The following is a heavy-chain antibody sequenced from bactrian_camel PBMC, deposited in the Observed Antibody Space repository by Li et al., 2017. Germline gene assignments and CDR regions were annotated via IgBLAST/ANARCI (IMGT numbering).Heavy chain of an antibody. CDR3: AADFHLEIMGSWADADFEY. V-gene: IGHV3S53*01. CDR2: IDSDGST. Sequence: HVQLVESGGGSVQAGGSLRLSCKSSGYTNSRYCMGWFRQAPGKEREGVAFIDSDGSTNYADSVKGRFTISKDTTKNTLYLQMEGLKPEDTAMYYCAADFHLEIMGSWADADFEYWGQGTQVTVS. CDR1: GYTNSRYC. D-gene: IGHD3*01. J-gene: IGHJ6*01.